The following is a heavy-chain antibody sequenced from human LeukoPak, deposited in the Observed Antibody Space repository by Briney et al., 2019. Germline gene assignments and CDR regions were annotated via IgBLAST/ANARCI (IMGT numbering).Heavy chain of an antibody. Sequence: SETLSLTCTVSGGSISGYYWSWIRQPPGKGLEWMGYIYYSGGTNYNPSLKSRVTISVDTSKNQFSLKLSSVTAADTAVYYCARSFYYDSSTHNPSSRTYWYHYYGMDVWGQGTTVTVSS. CDR3: ARSFYYDSSTHNPSSRTYWYHYYGMDV. CDR1: GGSISGYY. CDR2: IYYSGGT. D-gene: IGHD3-22*01. V-gene: IGHV4-59*08. J-gene: IGHJ6*02.